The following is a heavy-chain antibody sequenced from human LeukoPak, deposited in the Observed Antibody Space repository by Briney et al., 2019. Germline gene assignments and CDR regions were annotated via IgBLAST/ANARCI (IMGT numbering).Heavy chain of an antibody. J-gene: IGHJ4*01. CDR2: IEYSGVS. D-gene: IGHD5-12*01. V-gene: IGHV4-59*01. CDR3: ARGYAAAGLFDH. CDR1: GGSLTPYY. Sequence: SETLSLTCAVSGGSLTPYYWSWIRQPPGKGLEWLGYIEYSGVSNYSPSLKSRVTMSVDTSKNHFSLNLRSVTPADSAVYYCARGYAAAGLFDHWGHGTLVTVSS.